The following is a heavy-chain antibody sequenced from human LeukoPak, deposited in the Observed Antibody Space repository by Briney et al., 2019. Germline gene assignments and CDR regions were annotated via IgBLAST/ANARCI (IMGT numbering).Heavy chain of an antibody. CDR3: ARDRLAARKNSNYFDY. J-gene: IGHJ4*02. CDR1: GFTFSNAW. CDR2: IWYDGSSK. D-gene: IGHD6-6*01. Sequence: GGSLRLSCAASGFTFSNAWMNWVRQAPGKGLEWVAVIWYDGSSKYYTDSVKGRFTISRDGSNNTLYLQMNSLRAEDTAVYYCARDRLAARKNSNYFDYWGQGTLVSVSS. V-gene: IGHV3-33*08.